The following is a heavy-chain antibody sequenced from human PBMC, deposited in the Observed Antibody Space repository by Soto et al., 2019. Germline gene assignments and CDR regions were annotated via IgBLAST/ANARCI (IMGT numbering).Heavy chain of an antibody. CDR1: GFTFGTYG. Sequence: QVQLVESGGGVVQPGRSLRLSCAASGFTFGTYGMHWVRQAPGKGLEWVAVIWYDGSNKYHADSVKGRLPISRDNSENTVFLQMNSLRAEDMAVYYCARATGGSFDALDTWGQGTMGTVSS. CDR2: IWYDGSNK. V-gene: IGHV3-33*01. CDR3: ARATGGSFDALDT. J-gene: IGHJ3*02. D-gene: IGHD2-8*02.